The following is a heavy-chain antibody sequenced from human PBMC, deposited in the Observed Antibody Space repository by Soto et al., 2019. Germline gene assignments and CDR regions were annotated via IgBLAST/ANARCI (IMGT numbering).Heavy chain of an antibody. CDR2: IWYNGNNK. V-gene: IGHV3-33*01. J-gene: IGHJ4*02. Sequence: GGSLRLSCAASGFTFSSYGMHWVRQAPGKGLEWVSLIWYNGNNKYYTDSVKGRFTISRDNSKSTLYLQMNSLRAEDTAVYYCARHQCSSNCHFDYWGQGTLVTVSS. CDR1: GFTFSSYG. D-gene: IGHD2-2*01. CDR3: ARHQCSSNCHFDY.